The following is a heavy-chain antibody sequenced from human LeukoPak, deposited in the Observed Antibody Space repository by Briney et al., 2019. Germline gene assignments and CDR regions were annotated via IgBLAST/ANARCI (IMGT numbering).Heavy chain of an antibody. V-gene: IGHV3-53*01. D-gene: IGHD1-26*01. Sequence: PGGSLRLSCAASGFSVSNKYMSWVRQAPGKGLEWVSVIYTGGDTYYADSVKGRFTISRDNSKNTVYLQMNSLRAEDTAVYYCAKVLSGSQDYWGQGTLVTVFS. J-gene: IGHJ4*02. CDR2: IYTGGDT. CDR3: AKVLSGSQDY. CDR1: GFSVSNKY.